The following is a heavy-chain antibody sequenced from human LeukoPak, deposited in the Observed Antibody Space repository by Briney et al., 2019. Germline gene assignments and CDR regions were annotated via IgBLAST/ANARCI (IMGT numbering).Heavy chain of an antibody. Sequence: NWVRQPPGKGLEWIGEINHSGSTNYNPSLKSRVTISVDTSKNQFSLKLSSVTAADTAVYYCARKLPSRLYGMDVWGQGTTVTVSS. CDR3: ARKLPSRLYGMDV. CDR2: INHSGST. J-gene: IGHJ6*02. V-gene: IGHV4-34*01. D-gene: IGHD6-13*01.